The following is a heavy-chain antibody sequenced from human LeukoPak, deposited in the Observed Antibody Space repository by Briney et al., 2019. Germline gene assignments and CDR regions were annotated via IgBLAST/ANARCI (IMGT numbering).Heavy chain of an antibody. J-gene: IGHJ5*02. CDR1: GFTFSGYV. CDR2: ISYTGDTK. CDR3: ARKSVIVYCGGLDA. V-gene: IGHV3-23*01. Sequence: GGSLRLSCAASGFTFSGYVMTWVRQAPGKGLEWVSGISYTGDTKYYADSVKGRFTISRDNSKNTLYLQLKSLRAEDTAVYYWARKSVIVYCGGLDAWGQGTLVTVSS. D-gene: IGHD2/OR15-2a*01.